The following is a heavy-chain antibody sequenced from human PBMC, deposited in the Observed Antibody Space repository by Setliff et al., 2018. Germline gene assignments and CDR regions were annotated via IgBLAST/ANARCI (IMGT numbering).Heavy chain of an antibody. D-gene: IGHD3-3*01. CDR3: AKSPHDFWSGRVFFDY. CDR2: ISYDGGKT. Sequence: PGGSLRLSCTASGFTFSTYSMHWVRQAPGRGLEWVAVISYDGGKTYHADSVKGRFTISRDNHKNTLHLQMNSLRVEDTAIYYCAKSPHDFWSGRVFFDYWGQGILVTVS. J-gene: IGHJ4*01. CDR1: GFTFSTYS. V-gene: IGHV3-30-3*02.